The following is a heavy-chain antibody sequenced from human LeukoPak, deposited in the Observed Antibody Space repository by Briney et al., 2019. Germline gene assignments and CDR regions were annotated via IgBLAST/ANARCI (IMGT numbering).Heavy chain of an antibody. CDR2: INPNSGGT. J-gene: IGHJ4*02. Sequence: ASVKVSCKASGYTFTGYYMHWVRQAPGQGLEWMGWINPNSGGTNYAQKFQGRVTMTRDTSISTAYMELSRLRSDDTAVYYCAREDSSSRDEACFDYWGQGTLVTVSS. V-gene: IGHV1-2*02. CDR3: AREDSSSRDEACFDY. D-gene: IGHD6-13*01. CDR1: GYTFTGYY.